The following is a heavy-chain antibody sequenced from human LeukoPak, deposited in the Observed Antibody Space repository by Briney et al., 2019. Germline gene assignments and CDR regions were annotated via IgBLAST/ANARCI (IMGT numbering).Heavy chain of an antibody. CDR3: ARTLYESSGYRRNVFDV. V-gene: IGHV3-21*01. Sequence: PGWSLRLSCSASGFTFSDYSVNWVRQAPGKGLEWVSSITSGSSFIYYADSVKGRYTISRDNARNSLYLQMNSLRADDTAIYYCARTLYESSGYRRNVFDVWGQGTMVIVSS. CDR2: ITSGSSFI. CDR1: GFTFSDYS. J-gene: IGHJ3*01. D-gene: IGHD3-22*01.